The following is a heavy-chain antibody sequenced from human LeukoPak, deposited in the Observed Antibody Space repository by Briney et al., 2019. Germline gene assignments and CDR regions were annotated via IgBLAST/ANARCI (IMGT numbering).Heavy chain of an antibody. CDR3: ARSDCSGGSRYFDY. Sequence: ASVKVSCKASGYTFTGYYMHWVRQAPGQGLEWMGWINPNSGGTNYAQKFQGRVTMTRDTSISTAYMELSRLRSDDTAVYYCARSDCSGGSRYFDYWGRGTLVTVSS. CDR1: GYTFTGYY. J-gene: IGHJ4*02. D-gene: IGHD2-15*01. V-gene: IGHV1-2*02. CDR2: INPNSGGT.